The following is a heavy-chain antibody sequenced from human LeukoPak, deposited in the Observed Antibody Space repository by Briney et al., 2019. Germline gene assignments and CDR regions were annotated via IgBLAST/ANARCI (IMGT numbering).Heavy chain of an antibody. V-gene: IGHV3-23*01. CDR2: ISNNGGYT. CDR1: GFTFSCSA. D-gene: IGHD2-15*01. Sequence: GGSLRLSCAASGFTFSCSAMSWVRQAPGKGLEWVSAISNNGGYTYYADSVQGRFTISRDNSKSTLCLQMNSLRAEDTAVYYCAKQLGYCSDGSCYFPYWGQGTLVTVSS. J-gene: IGHJ4*02. CDR3: AKQLGYCSDGSCYFPY.